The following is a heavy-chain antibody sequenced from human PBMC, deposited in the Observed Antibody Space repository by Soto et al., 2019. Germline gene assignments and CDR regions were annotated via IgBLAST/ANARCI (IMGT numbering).Heavy chain of an antibody. CDR2: IYYSGST. CDR1: GGSISSYY. J-gene: IGHJ4*02. Sequence: SETLSLTCTVSGGSISSYYWSWIRQPPGKGLEWIGYIYYSGSTNYNPSLKSRVTISVDTSKNQFSLKLGSVTAADTAVYYCARLYTAYDDYWGQGTLVTVSS. CDR3: ARLYTAYDDY. D-gene: IGHD5-18*01. V-gene: IGHV4-59*08.